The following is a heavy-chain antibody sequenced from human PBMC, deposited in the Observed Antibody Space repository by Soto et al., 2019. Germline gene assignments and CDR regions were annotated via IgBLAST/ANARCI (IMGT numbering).Heavy chain of an antibody. J-gene: IGHJ5*02. CDR3: ARGSSSWYARGWFDP. D-gene: IGHD6-13*01. Sequence: QVQLVQSGAEVKKPGSSVKVSCKASGGTFSSYAISWVRQAPGQGLEWMGGIIPIFGTANYAQKFQGRVTITADESTSTAYMELSSRRSEETDVYYCARGSSSWYARGWFDPWGQGTLVTVSS. CDR2: IIPIFGTA. CDR1: GGTFSSYA. V-gene: IGHV1-69*01.